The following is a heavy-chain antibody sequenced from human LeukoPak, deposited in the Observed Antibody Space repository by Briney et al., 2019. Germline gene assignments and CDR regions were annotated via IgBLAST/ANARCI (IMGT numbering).Heavy chain of an antibody. CDR2: ISGSGGTT. D-gene: IGHD3-3*01. J-gene: IGHJ4*02. V-gene: IGHV3-23*01. CDR3: AKGDDPITIFGVVTLDY. CDR1: GFTFSTYA. Sequence: PGGSLRLSCAASGFTFSTYAMSWVRQAPGKGLEWVSTISGSGGTTDYADSVKGRFTISRDNSKRTLYLQMNSLRAEDTAVYYCAKGDDPITIFGVVTLDYWGQGTLVTVSS.